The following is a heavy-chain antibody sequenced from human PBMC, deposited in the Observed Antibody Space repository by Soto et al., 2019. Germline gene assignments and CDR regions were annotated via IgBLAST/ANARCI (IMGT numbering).Heavy chain of an antibody. V-gene: IGHV4-31*03. CDR1: DGSISSGGYY. CDR2: IYYSGST. Sequence: QVQLQESGPGLVKPSQTLSLTCTVSDGSISSGGYYWNWIRQHPGKGLEWIGYIYYSGSTHYNPSLKSRLTISVDTSKNQSSLKLTSVTAADTAVYYCASQTTLAPFGFDYWGQGTLVTVSS. D-gene: IGHD2-15*01. J-gene: IGHJ4*02. CDR3: ASQTTLAPFGFDY.